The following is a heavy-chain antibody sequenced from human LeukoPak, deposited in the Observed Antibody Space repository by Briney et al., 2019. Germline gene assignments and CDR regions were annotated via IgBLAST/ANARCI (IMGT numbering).Heavy chain of an antibody. Sequence: GASVEVSCKASGYTFTRHAINWVRQALGQGLEWMGWINTNTGNPTYAQAFTGRFVFSLDTSVSTAHLQISSLKPDDTAIYYCARDPPGFELRKVYPTGYWGQGTLVTVSS. J-gene: IGHJ4*02. V-gene: IGHV7-4-1*02. D-gene: IGHD1-7*01. CDR1: GYTFTRHA. CDR3: ARDPPGFELRKVYPTGY. CDR2: INTNTGNP.